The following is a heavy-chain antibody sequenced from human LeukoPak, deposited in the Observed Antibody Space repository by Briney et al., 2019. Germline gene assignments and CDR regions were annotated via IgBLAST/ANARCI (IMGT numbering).Heavy chain of an antibody. CDR2: IYYSGST. V-gene: IGHV4-59*01. D-gene: IGHD6-19*01. J-gene: IGHJ6*03. CDR3: ARDRSSGWSVDYMGV. CDR1: GGSISSNY. Sequence: SETLSLTCTVSGGSISSNYWSWIRQPPGKGLEWIGYIYYSGSTNYNPSLKSRVTISVDTSKNQFCLKLSSVTAADTAVYYCARDRSSGWSVDYMGVWGKGPTVTVSS.